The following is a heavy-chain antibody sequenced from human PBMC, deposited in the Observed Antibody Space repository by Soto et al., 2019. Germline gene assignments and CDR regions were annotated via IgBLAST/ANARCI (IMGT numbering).Heavy chain of an antibody. V-gene: IGHV4-30-4*01. D-gene: IGHD2-2*02. CDR2: IYKSATT. CDR3: AREGGRGEGYNAVDY. Sequence: PSETLSLTCSVSGDSISNLDYFWAWIRQPPGQALEYIGYIYKSATTYYNPSFESRVAISVDTSKSQFSLNVTSVTAADTAVYYCAREGGRGEGYNAVDYWGQGTLVTVS. CDR1: GDSISNLDYF. J-gene: IGHJ4*02.